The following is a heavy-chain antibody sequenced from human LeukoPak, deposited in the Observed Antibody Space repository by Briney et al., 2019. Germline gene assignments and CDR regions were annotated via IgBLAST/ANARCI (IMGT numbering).Heavy chain of an antibody. D-gene: IGHD2-2*01. CDR2: IGAYNGNT. V-gene: IGHV1-18*01. J-gene: IGHJ5*02. CDR1: GYTFTSYG. Sequence: ASVKVSCKASGYTFTSYGISWVRQAPGQGLEWMGWIGAYNGNTNYAQKLQGRVTMTTDTSTSTAYMELRSLRSDDTAVYYCARDPYNLGYCSSTSCHGDNWFDPWGQGTLVTVSS. CDR3: ARDPYNLGYCSSTSCHGDNWFDP.